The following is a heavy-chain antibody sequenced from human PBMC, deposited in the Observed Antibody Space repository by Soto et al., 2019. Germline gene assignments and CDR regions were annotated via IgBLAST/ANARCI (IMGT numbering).Heavy chain of an antibody. J-gene: IGHJ5*02. CDR1: GGTFSNYA. CDR2: IIPILGIA. V-gene: IGHV1-69*04. Sequence: ASVKVSCKASGGTFSNYAITWVRQAPGQGLEWKGRIIPILGIAVYAQEFRGRVTITADKSTTAAYVELSSLTSDDTAVYYCARSKLTNENLGYSRSWYGRGSIWFDPWGQGTLVTVSS. D-gene: IGHD6-13*01. CDR3: ARSKLTNENLGYSRSWYGRGSIWFDP.